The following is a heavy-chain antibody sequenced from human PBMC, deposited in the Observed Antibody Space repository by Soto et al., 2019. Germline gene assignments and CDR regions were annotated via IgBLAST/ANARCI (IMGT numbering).Heavy chain of an antibody. CDR1: GFTFSSYA. CDR3: GKSTNFEMGAIFYYFYGLDV. CDR2: ISGSDSKT. Sequence: GGSLRLSCAASGFTFSSYALSWVRQAPGKGLEWVSVISGSDSKTYYADSVKGRFTISRDSSKKTLYLQMNSLRAEDSAIYYCGKSTNFEMGAIFYYFYGLDVWGQGTTVTVSS. V-gene: IGHV3-23*01. D-gene: IGHD3-3*01. J-gene: IGHJ6*02.